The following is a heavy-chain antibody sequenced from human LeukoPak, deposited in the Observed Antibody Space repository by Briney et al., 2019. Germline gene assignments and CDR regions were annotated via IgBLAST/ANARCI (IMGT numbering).Heavy chain of an antibody. CDR1: GFTFSSYG. V-gene: IGHV3-30*18. CDR3: AKNSGSYIATWFDP. D-gene: IGHD1-26*01. J-gene: IGHJ5*02. CDR2: ISYDGSNK. Sequence: GGSLRLSCAASGFTFSSYGMHWVRQAPGKGLEWVAVISYDGSNKYYADSVKGRFTISRDNSKNTLYLQMNSLRAEDTAVYYCAKNSGSYIATWFDPWGQGTLVTVSS.